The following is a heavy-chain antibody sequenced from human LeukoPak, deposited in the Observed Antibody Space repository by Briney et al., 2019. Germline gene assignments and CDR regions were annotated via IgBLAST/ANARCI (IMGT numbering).Heavy chain of an antibody. CDR3: ARDYDYVWGSYSFDY. V-gene: IGHV3-23*01. CDR1: GFTFSNYA. CDR2: INGRGGST. Sequence: GGSLRLSCAASGFTFSNYAMSWVRQAPGKGLEWVSSINGRGGSTYYADSVKGRFTISRDNSKNTLYLQMNSLRAEDTAVYSCARDYDYVWGSYSFDYWGQGTLVTVSS. J-gene: IGHJ4*02. D-gene: IGHD3-16*01.